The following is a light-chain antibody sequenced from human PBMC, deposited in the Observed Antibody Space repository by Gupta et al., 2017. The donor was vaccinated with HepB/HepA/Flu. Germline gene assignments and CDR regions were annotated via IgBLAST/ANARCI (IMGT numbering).Light chain of an antibody. J-gene: IGKJ1*01. V-gene: IGKV3-20*01. CDR1: QSVSSNF. CDR2: AAS. Sequence: IELTQSPGTLTLPPGERATLSCRASQSVSSNFLGWYQQKVGQAPRVLIYAASSRATGIPDRFSGSGSGTDFTLTISRLEPEDFAVYYCHQYTGSPWTFGQGTKVEIK. CDR3: HQYTGSPWT.